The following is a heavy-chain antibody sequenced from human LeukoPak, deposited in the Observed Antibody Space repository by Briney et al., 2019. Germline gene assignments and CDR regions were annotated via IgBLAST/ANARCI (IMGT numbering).Heavy chain of an antibody. Sequence: GGSLRLSCAASGFTFDDYAMHWIRQAPGKGLEWVSYISSSGSTIYYADSVKGRFTISRDNAKNSLYLQMNSLRAEDTAVYYCARDVSYYYYYMDVWGKGTTVTVSS. J-gene: IGHJ6*03. CDR1: GFTFDDYA. CDR3: ARDVSYYYYYMDV. V-gene: IGHV3-11*04. CDR2: ISSSGSTI.